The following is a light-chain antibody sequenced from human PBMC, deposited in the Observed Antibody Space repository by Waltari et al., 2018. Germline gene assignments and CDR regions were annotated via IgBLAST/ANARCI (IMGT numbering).Light chain of an antibody. CDR1: SNNVGNKG. CDR3: KAWDSSLSAWV. Sequence: QAGLTQPPSVSKGLRQTATLTCTGNSNNVGNKGAAWLQQHQGHPPKLLSYRNNNRPSGISERLSASRSGNTASLTITELQPEDEADYYCKAWDSSLSAWVFGGGTKLTVL. J-gene: IGLJ3*02. V-gene: IGLV10-54*01. CDR2: RNN.